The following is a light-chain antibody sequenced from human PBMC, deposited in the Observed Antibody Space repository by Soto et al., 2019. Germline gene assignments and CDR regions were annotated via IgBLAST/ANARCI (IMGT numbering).Light chain of an antibody. CDR3: QQSGYSPIT. Sequence: ETVLTQSPGTLSLSPGERATVSCRASQSVGGSSLAWYQQRPGQAPRLLIYDTSKRATGIPDRFSGSGSGTDFTLTISRLEPEDFAVYYCQQSGYSPITFGQGTRLEIK. J-gene: IGKJ5*01. V-gene: IGKV3-20*01. CDR2: DTS. CDR1: QSVGGSS.